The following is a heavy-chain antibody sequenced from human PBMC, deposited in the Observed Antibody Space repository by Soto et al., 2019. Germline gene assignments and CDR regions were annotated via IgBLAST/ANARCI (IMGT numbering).Heavy chain of an antibody. J-gene: IGHJ4*02. CDR3: ARVRWLQLHYFDY. V-gene: IGHV4-61*01. CDR1: AGSVSSGSYY. D-gene: IGHD5-12*01. CDR2: IYYSGST. Sequence: SETLSLTCTVSAGSVSSGSYYWSWIRQPPGKGLEWIGYIYYSGSTNYNPSLKSRVTISVDTSKNQFSLKLSSVTAADTAVYYCARVRWLQLHYFDYWGQGTLVTVSS.